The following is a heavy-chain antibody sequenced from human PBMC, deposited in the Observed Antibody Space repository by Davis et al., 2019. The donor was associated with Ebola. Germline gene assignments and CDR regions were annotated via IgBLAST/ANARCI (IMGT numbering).Heavy chain of an antibody. CDR1: GGSVSSGSYY. V-gene: IGHV4-61*01. D-gene: IGHD3-16*01. J-gene: IGHJ4*02. CDR3: ARTGDFYDYVWGSHDY. CDR2: IYYSGST. Sequence: PSETLSLTCTVSGGSVSSGSYYWSWIRQPPGKGLEWIGYIYYSGSTNYNPSLKSRVTISVDTSKNQFSLKLSSVTAADTAVYYCARTGDFYDYVWGSHDYWGQGTLVTVSS.